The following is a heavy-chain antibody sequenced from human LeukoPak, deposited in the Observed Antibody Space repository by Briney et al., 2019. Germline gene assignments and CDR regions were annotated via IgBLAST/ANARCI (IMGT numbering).Heavy chain of an antibody. J-gene: IGHJ4*02. CDR1: GGSISGGDYY. D-gene: IGHD3-10*01. CDR3: ARTDYYGSGSSDY. V-gene: IGHV4-30-4*01. CDR2: IYYSGST. Sequence: NPSETLSLTFTVSGGSISGGDYYWSWIRQPPGKGLGWIGYIYYSGSTYYNPSLKSRVTISVDTSKNQFSLKLSSVTAADTAVYYCARTDYYGSGSSDYWGQGTLVTVSS.